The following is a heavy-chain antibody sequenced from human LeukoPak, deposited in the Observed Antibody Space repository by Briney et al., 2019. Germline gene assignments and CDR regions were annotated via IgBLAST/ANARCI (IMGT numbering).Heavy chain of an antibody. Sequence: SETLSLTCTVSGGSISSYFWSWIRQPPGKGLGWVGDIYYSGSTNYNPSLKSRVLISVDTSKNNSPMKMSSATAAATAVYYCARDVGAGTDYWGQGLLVTVSS. J-gene: IGHJ4*02. CDR3: ARDVGAGTDY. CDR2: IYYSGST. CDR1: GGSISSYF. V-gene: IGHV4-59*01.